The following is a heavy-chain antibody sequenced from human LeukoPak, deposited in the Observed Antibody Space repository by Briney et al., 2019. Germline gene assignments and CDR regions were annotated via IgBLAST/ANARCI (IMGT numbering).Heavy chain of an antibody. Sequence: GGSLRLSCAASGFTFSGYWMSWVRQAPGKGLEWVANINKDGSERYNVDSVKGRFTISRDNANKSLYLQMNSLRAEDTSVYYCARESKGRSKIDYWGQGTLVTVSS. D-gene: IGHD4-17*01. CDR1: GFTFSGYW. J-gene: IGHJ4*02. CDR3: ARESKGRSKIDY. CDR2: INKDGSER. V-gene: IGHV3-7*01.